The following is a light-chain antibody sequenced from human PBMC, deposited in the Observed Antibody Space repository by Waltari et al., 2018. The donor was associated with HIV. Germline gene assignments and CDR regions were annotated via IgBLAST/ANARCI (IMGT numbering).Light chain of an antibody. Sequence: QSALPQPPSVPGSLRQSVTIPCTGPSRHVGNYHQVSWYQQSPGTAPKLMIYDVSNRPSGVPDRFSGAKSGNTASLTISGLQAEDEADYYCSSFTTSITVVFGGGTKLTVL. J-gene: IGLJ2*01. CDR2: DVS. V-gene: IGLV2-18*02. CDR1: SRHVGNYHQ. CDR3: SSFTTSITVV.